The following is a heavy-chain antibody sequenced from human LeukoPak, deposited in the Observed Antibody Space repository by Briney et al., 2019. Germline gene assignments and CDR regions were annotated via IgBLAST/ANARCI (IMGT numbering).Heavy chain of an antibody. CDR2: INHRGST. CDR1: GGSFSDYY. D-gene: IGHD6-19*01. V-gene: IGHV4-34*01. Sequence: PSETLSLTCAVYGGSFSDYYWTWIRQPPGKGLEWIGEINHRGSTDYNPSLKSRVTISVDTSKKQFSLKLSSVTAADTAVYYCATCSTGFDSWGQGRVVSVSS. CDR3: ATCSTGFDS. J-gene: IGHJ3*02.